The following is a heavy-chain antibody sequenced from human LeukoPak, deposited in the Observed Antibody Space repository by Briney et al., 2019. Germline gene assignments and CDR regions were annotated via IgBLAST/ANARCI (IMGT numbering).Heavy chain of an antibody. CDR2: IIPIFGTA. D-gene: IGHD1-26*01. J-gene: IGHJ4*02. V-gene: IGHV1-69*05. CDR3: ARSRLNVVGDIIYYFDY. Sequence: GASVKASCKASGGTFSSYAISWVRQAPGQGLEWMGGIIPIFGTANYAQKFQGRVTITTDESTSTAYMELSSLRSEDTAVYYCARSRLNVVGDIIYYFDYWGQGTLVTVSS. CDR1: GGTFSSYA.